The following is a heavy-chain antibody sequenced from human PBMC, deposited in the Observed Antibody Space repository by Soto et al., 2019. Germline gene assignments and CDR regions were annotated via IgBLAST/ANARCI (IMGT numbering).Heavy chain of an antibody. CDR3: ARDIEGDLNYDTNSPRYDY. CDR2: INSSSSTI. D-gene: IGHD3-22*01. J-gene: IGHJ4*02. Sequence: EVQLVESGGGLVQPGGSLRLSCAASGFTFSSYSMNWVRQAPGEGLEWVSYINSSSSTIYYADSVKGRFTISRDNAKNSLYLQMNSLRDDDTAVYYLARDIEGDLNYDTNSPRYDYWGQGTPVTVSS. CDR1: GFTFSSYS. V-gene: IGHV3-48*02.